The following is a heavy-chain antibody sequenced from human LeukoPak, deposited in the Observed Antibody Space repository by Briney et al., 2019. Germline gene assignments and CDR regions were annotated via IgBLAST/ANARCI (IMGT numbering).Heavy chain of an antibody. Sequence: PGGSLRLSCAASGLTFSNYWMHWVRQVPGKGLVWVSRINTDGTTTNYADSVKGRFTISRDNAKNTLYLQMNSLRAEDTAVYYCARAVSTSLRSTAYWGQGTLVTVSS. CDR1: GLTFSNYW. V-gene: IGHV3-74*01. D-gene: IGHD1-1*01. CDR3: ARAVSTSLRSTAY. J-gene: IGHJ4*02. CDR2: INTDGTTT.